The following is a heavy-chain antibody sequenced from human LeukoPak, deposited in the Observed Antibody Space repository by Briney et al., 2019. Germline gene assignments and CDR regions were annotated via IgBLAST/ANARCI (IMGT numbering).Heavy chain of an antibody. CDR3: ARGLVFGVDTDYYYYGMDV. J-gene: IGHJ6*02. D-gene: IGHD3-3*01. V-gene: IGHV1-69*13. CDR1: GGTFISYA. Sequence: SVKVSCKASGGTFISYAISWVRQAPGQGLEWMGGIIPIFGTANYAQKFQGRVTITADESTGTAYMELSSLRSEDTAVYYCARGLVFGVDTDYYYYGMDVWGQGTTVTVSS. CDR2: IIPIFGTA.